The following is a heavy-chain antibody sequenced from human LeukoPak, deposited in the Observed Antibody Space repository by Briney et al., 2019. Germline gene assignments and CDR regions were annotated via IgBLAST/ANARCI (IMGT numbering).Heavy chain of an antibody. J-gene: IGHJ3*02. CDR3: AREKFPESSSWPVAFDS. Sequence: GGSLRLSCAASGFTFSSYAMHRLRPAPGQGRVGVADIANDGRNKYYADSVKGRFTSSRDNSKDTMYLQMTSLRAEETAVYYCAREKFPESSSWPVAFDSRGQGTMVTVSS. D-gene: IGHD6-13*01. CDR2: IANDGRNK. V-gene: IGHV3-30*04. CDR1: GFTFSSYA.